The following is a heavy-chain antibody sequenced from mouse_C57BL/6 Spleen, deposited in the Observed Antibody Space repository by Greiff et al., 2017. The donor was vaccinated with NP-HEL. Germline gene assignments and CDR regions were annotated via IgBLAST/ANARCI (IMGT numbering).Heavy chain of an antibody. D-gene: IGHD2-10*01. V-gene: IGHV1-69*01. CDR1: GYTFTSYW. CDR2: IDPSDSYT. Sequence: VQLQQPGAELVMPGASVKLSCKASGYTFTSYWMHWVKQRPGQGLEWIGEIDPSDSYTNYNQKFKGKSTLTVDKSSSTAYMQLSSLTSEDSAVYYCARRTYYGNCDYWGQGTTLTVSS. J-gene: IGHJ2*01. CDR3: ARRTYYGNCDY.